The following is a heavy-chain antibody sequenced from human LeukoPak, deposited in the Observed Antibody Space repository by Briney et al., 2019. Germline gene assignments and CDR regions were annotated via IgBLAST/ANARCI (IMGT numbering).Heavy chain of an antibody. CDR2: IYTSGST. V-gene: IGHV4-61*02. Sequence: SETLSLTCTVSGGSISSGSYYWSWIRQPAGKGLEGIGRIYTSGSTNYNPSLKSRVTISVDTSKNQFSLKQSSVTAADTAVYYCASSSECRQCSSTMDAFDIWGQGTMVTVSS. D-gene: IGHD2-2*01. CDR3: ASSSECRQCSSTMDAFDI. CDR1: GGSISSGSYY. J-gene: IGHJ3*02.